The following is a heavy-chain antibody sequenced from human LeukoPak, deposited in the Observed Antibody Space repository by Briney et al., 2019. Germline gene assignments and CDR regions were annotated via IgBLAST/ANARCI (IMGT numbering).Heavy chain of an antibody. CDR2: ISAYNGNT. CDR1: GYTFTSYG. CDR3: ARGVLGGSYLYYYYGMDV. D-gene: IGHD1-26*01. J-gene: IGHJ6*02. Sequence: GASVKVSCKASGYTFTSYGISWVRQAPGQGLEWMGWISAYNGNTNYAQKLQGRVTMTTDTSTSTAYMELRSLRSDDTAVYYCARGVLGGSYLYYYYGMDVWGQGTTVTVSS. V-gene: IGHV1-18*01.